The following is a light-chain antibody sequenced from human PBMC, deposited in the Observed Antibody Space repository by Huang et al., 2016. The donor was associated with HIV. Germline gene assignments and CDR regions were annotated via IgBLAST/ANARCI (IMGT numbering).Light chain of an antibody. Sequence: DIVMTQSPLSLPVTPGEPASTPCRSSQTLLHSKGYNYLDWYLQKPGQAPQLLIYLGSNRAPGVPDRFSGSGTGTDFTLKISRVEAEDVGVYYCMQALQTPRTFGQGTKVEIK. CDR2: LGS. V-gene: IGKV2-28*01. J-gene: IGKJ1*01. CDR1: QTLLHSKGYNY. CDR3: MQALQTPRT.